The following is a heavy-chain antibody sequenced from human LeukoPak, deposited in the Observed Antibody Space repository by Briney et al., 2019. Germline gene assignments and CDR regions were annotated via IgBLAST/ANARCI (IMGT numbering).Heavy chain of an antibody. J-gene: IGHJ6*03. CDR3: ARGFYYYDSSGYSDYYYYYYMDV. Sequence: SETLSLTCTVSGDSISNYYWNWIRQPPGKGLEWIGYIYYSGNTNYNPSLQSRVTISVDTSNNQFSLRLSSVTAADTAVYYCARGFYYYDSSGYSDYYYYYYMDVWGKGTTVTVSS. CDR2: IYYSGNT. CDR1: GDSISNYY. V-gene: IGHV4-59*08. D-gene: IGHD3-22*01.